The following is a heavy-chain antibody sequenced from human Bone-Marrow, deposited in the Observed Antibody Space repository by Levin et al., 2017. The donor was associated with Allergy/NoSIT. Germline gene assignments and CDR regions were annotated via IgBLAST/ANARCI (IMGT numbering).Heavy chain of an antibody. CDR1: GFTFSSYA. CDR2: ISGSGGST. J-gene: IGHJ3*02. V-gene: IGHV3-23*01. CDR3: AKLVVITYLGAFDI. D-gene: IGHD3-22*01. Sequence: GESLKISCAASGFTFSSYAMSWVRQAPGKGLEWVSAISGSGGSTYYADSVKGRFTISRDSSKNTLYLQMNSLRAEDTAVYYCAKLVVITYLGAFDIWGQGTVVTVPS.